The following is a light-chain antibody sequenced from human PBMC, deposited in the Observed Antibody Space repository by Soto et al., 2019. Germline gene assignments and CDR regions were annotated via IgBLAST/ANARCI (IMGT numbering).Light chain of an antibody. J-gene: IGKJ4*01. V-gene: IGKV3-11*01. Sequence: EIVLTQSPATLSLSPGERATLSCRASQSVSSYLAWYQQKPGQAPRLLIYDASNRATGIPARFSGSGSGTEFTLTISSLQSEDSAVYYCQQFNNWPPLTFGGGTKVEI. CDR1: QSVSSY. CDR2: DAS. CDR3: QQFNNWPPLT.